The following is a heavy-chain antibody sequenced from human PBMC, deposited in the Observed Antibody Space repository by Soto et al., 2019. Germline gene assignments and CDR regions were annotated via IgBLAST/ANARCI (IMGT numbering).Heavy chain of an antibody. V-gene: IGHV3-23*01. J-gene: IGHJ4*02. CDR1: GFTLSNFA. CDR2: VSGAGITT. D-gene: IGHD3-3*01. Sequence: GGSLRLSCAASGFTLSNFALSWVRQAPGKGLEWVSVVSGAGITTKYAASVKGRFTVSRDTSKNTLSLQRYGLGAEDTGNYYWAEGRLRVLFGGIFDYWGQGTLVTVSS. CDR3: AEGRLRVLFGGIFDY.